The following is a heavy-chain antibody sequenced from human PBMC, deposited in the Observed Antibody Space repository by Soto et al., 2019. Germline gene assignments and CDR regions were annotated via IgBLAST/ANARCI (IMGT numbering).Heavy chain of an antibody. Sequence: QVQLQESGPGLVKPSQTLSLTCTVSGGSISSGGYYWSWFRQPPGKGLEWIGYIYYSGSTYYNPSLKSRVTISVDTSTNLFSLKLSSVTAADTAVYYCARGVSILLAFRFDYWGQGTLVTVSS. J-gene: IGHJ4*02. V-gene: IGHV4-30-4*01. D-gene: IGHD2-21*01. CDR1: GGSISSGGYY. CDR2: IYYSGST. CDR3: ARGVSILLAFRFDY.